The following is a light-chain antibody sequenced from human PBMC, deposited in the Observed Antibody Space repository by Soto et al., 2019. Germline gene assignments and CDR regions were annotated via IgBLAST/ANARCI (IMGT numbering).Light chain of an antibody. J-gene: IGKJ2*01. V-gene: IGKV3-20*01. CDR1: QNVIKNY. CDR2: GTS. CDR3: QQFGNSPLYT. Sequence: EIVLTQSPGTLSLSPGERATLSCRASQNVIKNYLAWYQQKPGQAPRLLIYGTSSRATGIPDRFSGSGSGTDFTLTNSRLEAEDAAVYYCQQFGNSPLYTFGQGTKLEIK.